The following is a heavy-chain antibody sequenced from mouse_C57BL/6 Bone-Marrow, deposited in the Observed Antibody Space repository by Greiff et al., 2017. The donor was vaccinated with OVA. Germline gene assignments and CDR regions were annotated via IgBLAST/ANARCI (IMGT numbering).Heavy chain of an antibody. CDR3: ARDGTTAPLDY. CDR2: IYPGDGDT. V-gene: IGHV1-80*01. CDR1: GYAFSSYW. Sequence: VQLQQSGAELVKPGASVKISCKASGYAFSSYWMNWVKQRPGKGLEWIGQIYPGDGDTNYNGKFKGKATLTADKSSSTAYMQLSSLTSEDSAVYFCARDGTTAPLDYWGQGTTLTVSS. J-gene: IGHJ2*01. D-gene: IGHD1-2*01.